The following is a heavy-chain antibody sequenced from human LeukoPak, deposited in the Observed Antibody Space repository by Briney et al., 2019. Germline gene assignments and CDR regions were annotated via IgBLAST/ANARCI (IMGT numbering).Heavy chain of an antibody. CDR2: INPNSGGT. V-gene: IGHV1-2*02. Sequence: ASVKVSCKASGYTFTGYYMHWVRQAPGQGLEWMGWINPNSGGTNYAQKFQGRVTMTRDTSISTAYMELSRLRSDDTAVYYCARGLETEWLHFMYYYYYGRDVWGQGTTVTVSS. CDR1: GYTFTGYY. CDR3: ARGLETEWLHFMYYYYYGRDV. J-gene: IGHJ6*02. D-gene: IGHD5-12*01.